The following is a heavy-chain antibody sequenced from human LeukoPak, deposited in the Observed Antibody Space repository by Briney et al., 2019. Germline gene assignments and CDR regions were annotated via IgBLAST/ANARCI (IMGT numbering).Heavy chain of an antibody. V-gene: IGHV4-59*12. CDR1: GGSTSVYY. CDR3: ARKVLYSSSWYDY. D-gene: IGHD6-13*01. J-gene: IGHJ4*02. Sequence: SETLSLTCTVSGGSTSVYYWSWIRQPPGKGLEWIGHIYYSGSTNYNPSLKSRVTISVDTSKNQFSLKLSSVTAADTAVYYCARKVLYSSSWYDYWGQGTLVTVSS. CDR2: IYYSGST.